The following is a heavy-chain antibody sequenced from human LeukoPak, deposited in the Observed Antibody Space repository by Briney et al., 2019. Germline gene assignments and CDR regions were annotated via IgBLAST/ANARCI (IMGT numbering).Heavy chain of an antibody. CDR3: ARDNVLLWFGDAFDI. CDR1: GGSFSGYY. CDR2: INHSGST. J-gene: IGHJ3*02. Sequence: SETLSLTCAVYGGSFSGYYWSWIRQPPGKGLEWIGEINHSGSTYYNPSLKSRVTISVDTSKNQFSLKLSSVTAADTAVYYCARDNVLLWFGDAFDIWGQGTMVTVSS. D-gene: IGHD3-10*01. V-gene: IGHV4-34*01.